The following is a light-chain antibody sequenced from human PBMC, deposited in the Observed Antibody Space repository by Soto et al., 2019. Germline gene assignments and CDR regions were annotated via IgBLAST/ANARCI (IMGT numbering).Light chain of an antibody. J-gene: IGKJ4*01. V-gene: IGKV1-5*01. CDR2: DAS. CDR1: QTISSW. Sequence: DIQMTQSPSTLSGSVGDRVTITCRASQTISSWLAWYQQKPGKAPKLLIYDASNRATGIPARFSGSGSGTDFTLTISSLEPEDFAVYYCQQRSNWPPITFGGGTKVDIK. CDR3: QQRSNWPPIT.